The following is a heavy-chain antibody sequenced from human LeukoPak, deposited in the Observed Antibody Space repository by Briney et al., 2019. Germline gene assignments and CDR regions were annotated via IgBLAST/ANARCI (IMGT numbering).Heavy chain of an antibody. Sequence: SQTLSLTCTVSGGSISSGSYYWSWIRQPAGKGLEWIGRIYTSGSTNYNPSLKSRVTISVDTSKNQFSLKLSSVTAADTAVYYCARTLPTGNFDYWGQGTLVTVSS. D-gene: IGHD1-1*01. CDR2: IYTSGST. CDR3: ARTLPTGNFDY. CDR1: GGSISSGSYY. J-gene: IGHJ4*02. V-gene: IGHV4-61*02.